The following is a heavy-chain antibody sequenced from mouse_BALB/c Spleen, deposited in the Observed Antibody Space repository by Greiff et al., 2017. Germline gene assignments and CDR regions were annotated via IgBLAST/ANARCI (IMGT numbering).Heavy chain of an antibody. V-gene: IGHV5-4*02. Sequence: EVQGVESGGGLVKPGGSLKLSCAASGFTFSDYYMYWVRQNPEKRLEWVATISDGGSYTYYPDSVKGRFTISRDNAKNNLYLQMSSLKSEDTAMYYCAREGGGYDVYAMDYWGQGTSVTVSS. D-gene: IGHD2-2*01. CDR2: ISDGGSYT. CDR1: GFTFSDYY. CDR3: AREGGGYDVYAMDY. J-gene: IGHJ4*01.